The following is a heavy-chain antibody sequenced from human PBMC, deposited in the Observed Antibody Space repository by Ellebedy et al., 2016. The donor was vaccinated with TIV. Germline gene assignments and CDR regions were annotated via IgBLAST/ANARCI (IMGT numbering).Heavy chain of an antibody. CDR3: VSVTFSRLTPFDS. Sequence: AASVKVSCKTSGYTFTDYYIHWMRQAPGQGLEWMGWNYPSSGDTKYAQKFQGRVTMTRDTSITTAYMELNRLTSDDTATYYGVSVTFSRLTPFDSWGQGTLVIVSS. J-gene: IGHJ4*02. CDR2: NYPSSGDT. D-gene: IGHD3-3*02. CDR1: GYTFTDYY. V-gene: IGHV1-2*02.